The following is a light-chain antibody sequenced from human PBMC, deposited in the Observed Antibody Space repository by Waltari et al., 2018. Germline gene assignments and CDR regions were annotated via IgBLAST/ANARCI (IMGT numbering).Light chain of an antibody. CDR1: QSISSY. CDR3: QQSYSTPPYT. V-gene: IGKV1-39*01. Sequence: DIQMTQSPSSLSASVGDRVTITCRASQSISSYLNWYQQKPGKAPKLLIYAASSLQSGVPSRFSGSVSGTDFTFTISSLQPEDFATYYCQQSYSTPPYTFGQGTKLEIK. J-gene: IGKJ2*01. CDR2: AAS.